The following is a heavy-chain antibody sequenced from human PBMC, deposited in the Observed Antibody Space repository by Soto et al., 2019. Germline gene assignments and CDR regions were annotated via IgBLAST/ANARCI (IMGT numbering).Heavy chain of an antibody. CDR1: GFTFDSYA. D-gene: IGHD5-18*01. V-gene: IGHV3-9*01. CDR3: AKELGGYSYGYEVDY. Sequence: EVQLVDSGGGWVQPGWSLRLSCAASGFTFDSYAMHWVRQAPGKGLEWVSSISWNSGTTGYADSVKGRFPISRDNAKNTLYLQMDRLRAEDTALYYCAKELGGYSYGYEVDYWGQGTLVTVSS. J-gene: IGHJ4*02. CDR2: ISWNSGTT.